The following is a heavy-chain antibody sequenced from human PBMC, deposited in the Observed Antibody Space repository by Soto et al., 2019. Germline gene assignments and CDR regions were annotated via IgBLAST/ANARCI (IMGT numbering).Heavy chain of an antibody. V-gene: IGHV3-30*03. J-gene: IGHJ4*02. CDR3: TGEVASGY. CDR2: ISRDGGTK. CDR1: GFTVSTYG. Sequence: QVQLVESGGGVVQPGRSLRLSCAVSGFTVSTYGMHWVRQAPGQGLEWVAVISRDGGTKYYADSVKGRFTISRDNSRKTLFLEMHSLRGDDMAVYYCTGEVASGYWGQGTLVTVSS. D-gene: IGHD2-8*02.